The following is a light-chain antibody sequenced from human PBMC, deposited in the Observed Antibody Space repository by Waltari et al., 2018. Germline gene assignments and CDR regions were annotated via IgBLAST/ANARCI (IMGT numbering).Light chain of an antibody. Sequence: DIQMTQSPSSLSPSVGDSVIITCQASQDISKNLHWFQQKPGKAPNLLIYDASNLHTGVPSRFSGSKSGTHFTFTISSLQPEDNATYYCQQYASLPLTFGGGTKVDIK. CDR3: QQYASLPLT. J-gene: IGKJ4*01. V-gene: IGKV1-33*01. CDR2: DAS. CDR1: QDISKN.